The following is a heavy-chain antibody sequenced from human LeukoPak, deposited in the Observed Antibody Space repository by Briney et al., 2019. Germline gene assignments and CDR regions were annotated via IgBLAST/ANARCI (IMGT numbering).Heavy chain of an antibody. V-gene: IGHV1-69*05. CDR2: IIPIFGTA. CDR3: AGGVYYDYVWGSYRYKAAFDI. J-gene: IGHJ3*02. D-gene: IGHD3-16*02. CDR1: GGTFSSYA. Sequence: ASVKVSCKASGGTFSSYAISWVRQAPGQGLEWMGRIIPIFGTANFAQKFQGRVTITTDESTSTAYMALSSLRSEDTAVYYCAGGVYYDYVWGSYRYKAAFDIWGQGTMVTVSS.